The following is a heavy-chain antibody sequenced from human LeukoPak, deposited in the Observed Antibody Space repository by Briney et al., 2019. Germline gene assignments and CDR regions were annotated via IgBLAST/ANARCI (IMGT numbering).Heavy chain of an antibody. CDR3: ARAAAAGRDFDY. CDR1: GYTFTSYY. J-gene: IGHJ4*02. D-gene: IGHD6-13*01. Sequence: AASVKVSCKASGYTFTSYYMHWVRQAPGRGLEWMGIINPSGGSTSYAQKFQGRVTMTRDTSTSTVYMELSSLRSEDTAVYYCARAAAAGRDFDYWGQGTLVTVSS. V-gene: IGHV1-46*01. CDR2: INPSGGST.